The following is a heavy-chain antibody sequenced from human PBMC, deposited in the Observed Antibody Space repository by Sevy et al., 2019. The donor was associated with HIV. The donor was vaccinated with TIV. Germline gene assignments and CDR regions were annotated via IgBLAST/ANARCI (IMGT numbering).Heavy chain of an antibody. D-gene: IGHD3-22*01. CDR3: ARGTNYYESSGPSYLDY. CDR2: ISTSGVTI. Sequence: GGSLRLSCAASGFTFIDYYMSWIRQAPGKGLEWVSHISTSGVTIYYADSVKGLFTISRDNAKNSLYLKMNSLRAEDTAVYYCARGTNYYESSGPSYLDYWGQGSLVTVSS. J-gene: IGHJ4*02. V-gene: IGHV3-11*01. CDR1: GFTFIDYY.